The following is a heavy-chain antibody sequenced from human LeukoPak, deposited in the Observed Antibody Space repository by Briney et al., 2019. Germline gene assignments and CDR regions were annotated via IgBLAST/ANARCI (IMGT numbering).Heavy chain of an antibody. V-gene: IGHV4-34*01. D-gene: IGHD5-12*01. CDR1: GGSFSGYY. Sequence: SETLSLTCAVYGGSFSGYYWSWIRQPPGKGLEWIGEINHSGSTNYNPSHKSRVTISVDTFKNQFSLKLSSVTAADTAVYYCARDSGPGTDIVATRGYFDYWGQGTLVTVSS. CDR3: ARDSGPGTDIVATRGYFDY. CDR2: INHSGST. J-gene: IGHJ4*02.